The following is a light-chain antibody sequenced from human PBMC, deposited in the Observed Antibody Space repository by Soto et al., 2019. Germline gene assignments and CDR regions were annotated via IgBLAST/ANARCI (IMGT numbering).Light chain of an antibody. J-gene: IGLJ2*01. CDR2: DND. V-gene: IGLV1-51*01. CDR1: SSKIGNNY. CDR3: GTWDTSLSAGV. Sequence: QSVLTQPPSVSAAPGQKVTISCSGSSSKIGNNYVSWYQQLPGTAPNLLIYDNDKRPSGIPVRFSGSKSGTSATLGITGLQTGDEADYYCGTWDTSLSAGVFGGGTKVTVL.